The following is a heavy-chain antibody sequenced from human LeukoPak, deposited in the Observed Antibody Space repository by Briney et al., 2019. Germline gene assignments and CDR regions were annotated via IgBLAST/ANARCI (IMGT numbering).Heavy chain of an antibody. CDR3: ARDSWDSSSWYQGFDY. CDR1: GYTFTSYG. D-gene: IGHD6-13*01. J-gene: IGHJ4*02. V-gene: IGHV1-18*01. Sequence: ASVKVSCKASGYTFTSYGISWVRQAPGQGLEWMGWISAYNGNTNYAQKLQGRVTMTTDTSTSTAYMGLRSLRSDDTAVYYCARDSWDSSSWYQGFDYWGQGTLVTVSS. CDR2: ISAYNGNT.